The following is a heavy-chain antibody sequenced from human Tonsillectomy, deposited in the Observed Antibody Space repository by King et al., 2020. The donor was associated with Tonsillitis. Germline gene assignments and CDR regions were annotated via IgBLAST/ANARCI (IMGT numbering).Heavy chain of an antibody. D-gene: IGHD4-17*01. CDR3: ARESSRPDYGDYEGGFDP. CDR2: SNPNSGGT. J-gene: IGHJ5*02. Sequence: QLVQSGAEVKKPGASVKVSCKASGYTFTGYYMHLVRQAPGQGLEWMGWSNPNSGGTNSAQKFQVRVTMTRDTSISTADMELSGLRSDDSAVYYGARESSRPDYGDYEGGFDPWGQGTLVTVSS. CDR1: GYTFTGYY. V-gene: IGHV1-2*02.